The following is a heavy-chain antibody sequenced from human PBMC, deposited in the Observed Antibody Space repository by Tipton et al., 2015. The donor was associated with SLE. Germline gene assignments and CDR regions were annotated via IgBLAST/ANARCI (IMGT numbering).Heavy chain of an antibody. CDR3: ARHRGGHYTASDS. CDR2: IYYSGTS. J-gene: IGHJ5*01. Sequence: LTCTVSGGSIRSSTYYWGWIRQPPGKGLEWIGTIYYSGTSFYNPTLKSRVSMSIDTSKNQFSLNLRSVTAADTAVYYCARHRGGHYTASDSWGQGTLVTVSS. V-gene: IGHV4-39*07. D-gene: IGHD3-3*01. CDR1: GGSIRSSTYY.